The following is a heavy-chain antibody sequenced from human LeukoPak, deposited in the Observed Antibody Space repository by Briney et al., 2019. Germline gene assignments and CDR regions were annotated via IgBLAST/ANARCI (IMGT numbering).Heavy chain of an antibody. CDR3: TTTSDYGDHKR. V-gene: IGHV3-15*01. CDR1: GFTFSSYA. Sequence: GRSLRLSCAASGFTFSSYAMSWVRQAPGKGLEWVGRIKSKTDGGTTDYAAPVKGRFTISRDDSKNTLYLQMNSLKTEDTAVYYCTTTSDYGDHKRWGQGTLVTVSS. J-gene: IGHJ4*02. D-gene: IGHD4-17*01. CDR2: IKSKTDGGTT.